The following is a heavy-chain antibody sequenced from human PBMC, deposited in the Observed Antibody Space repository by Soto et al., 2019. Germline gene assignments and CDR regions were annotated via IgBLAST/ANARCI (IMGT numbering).Heavy chain of an antibody. V-gene: IGHV1-69*01. CDR2: IVPISGAA. D-gene: IGHD4-17*01. Sequence: QVQRGQSVAEVTTPGSSVKVSCKASGGTFTNYAINWVRKATGQGLKWMGGIVPISGAANYAQKFQGRVPITADESTSTVYMALSSLRSENTAVYYCARTTTAYNLFALWGQGTLVTVSS. CDR1: GGTFTNYA. J-gene: IGHJ5*02. CDR3: ARTTTAYNLFAL.